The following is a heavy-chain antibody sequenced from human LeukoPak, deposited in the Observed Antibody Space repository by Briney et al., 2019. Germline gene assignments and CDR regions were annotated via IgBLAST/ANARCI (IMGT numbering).Heavy chain of an antibody. J-gene: IGHJ4*02. CDR3: ANRYCSSTSCFQFDY. Sequence: PSETLSLTCTVSGGSISSSSYYWGWIRQPPGKGLEWIGEINHSGSTNYNPSLKSRVTISVDTSKNQFSLKLSSVTAADTAVYYCANRYCSSTSCFQFDYWGQGTLVTVSS. CDR2: INHSGST. V-gene: IGHV4-39*07. CDR1: GGSISSSSYY. D-gene: IGHD2-2*01.